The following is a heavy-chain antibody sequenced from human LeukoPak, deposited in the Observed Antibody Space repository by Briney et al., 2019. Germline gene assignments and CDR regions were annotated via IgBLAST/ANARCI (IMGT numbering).Heavy chain of an antibody. D-gene: IGHD3-10*01. CDR3: ARESGDYGSADMPGYYYYMDV. CDR1: GFTFSRHS. CDR2: IKEDGTEK. V-gene: IGHV3-7*01. J-gene: IGHJ6*03. Sequence: GGSLRLSCEVSGFTFSRHSMSWVRQAPGKGLEWVAKIKEDGTEKYYVGSVEGRFTISTDNARNTLFLQMNSLRVEDTAVYFCARESGDYGSADMPGYYYYMDVWAKGTTVIVSS.